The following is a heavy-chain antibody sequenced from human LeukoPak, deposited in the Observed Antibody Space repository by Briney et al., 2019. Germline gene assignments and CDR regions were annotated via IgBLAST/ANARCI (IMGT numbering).Heavy chain of an antibody. CDR3: AKVREVGTNIEVVVVDTSGAFDM. D-gene: IGHD2-15*01. CDR2: INPNGGDT. CDR1: GYTFTGYY. J-gene: IGHJ3*02. V-gene: IGHV1-2*06. Sequence: ASVKVSCKASGYTFTGYYINWVRQAPGQGLEWMGRINPNGGDTNFAQKFQGRVTLTRDTSISTSYMELSSLRSDDTAVYFCAKVREVGTNIEVVVVDTSGAFDMWGQGTMVTVSS.